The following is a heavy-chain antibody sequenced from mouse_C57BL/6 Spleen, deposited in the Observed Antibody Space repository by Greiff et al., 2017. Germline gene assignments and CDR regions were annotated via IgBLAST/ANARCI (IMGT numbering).Heavy chain of an antibody. Sequence: QVQLKESGPELVKPGASVKISCKASGYAFSSSWMNWVKQRPGKGLEWIGRIYPGDGDTNYNGKFKGKATLTADKSSSTAYMQLSSLTSEDSAVYFCARFGYDGGYYAMDYWGQGTSVTVSS. CDR1: GYAFSSSW. CDR3: ARFGYDGGYYAMDY. J-gene: IGHJ4*01. V-gene: IGHV1-82*01. CDR2: IYPGDGDT. D-gene: IGHD2-2*01.